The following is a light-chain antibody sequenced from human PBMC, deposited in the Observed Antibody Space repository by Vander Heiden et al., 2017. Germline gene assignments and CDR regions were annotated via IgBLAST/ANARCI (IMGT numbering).Light chain of an antibody. CDR2: DAS. J-gene: IGKJ4*01. CDR1: QDVNSW. Sequence: DIQMTQSPSSVSASVGDRVTITCRASQDVNSWLVWYQQKPGKAPKLLIYDASSMQSGVPSRFSGSGSGTEFTLTISSLQPEDFATYYCQHANSFPFTFGGGTKVDSK. CDR3: QHANSFPFT. V-gene: IGKV1-12*01.